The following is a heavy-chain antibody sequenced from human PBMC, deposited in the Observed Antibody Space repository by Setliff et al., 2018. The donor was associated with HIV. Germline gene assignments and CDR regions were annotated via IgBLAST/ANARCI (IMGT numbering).Heavy chain of an antibody. V-gene: IGHV4-39*07. CDR1: GGSIRSSNYY. CDR2: LYYSGST. D-gene: IGHD3-10*01. Sequence: PSETLSLTCTVSGGSIRSSNYYWGWIRQPPGKGLEWIGSLYYSGSTYYNPSLRSRVTISGDMSKKQFSLKLTSVTAADTAVYYCARRIDNSGSFPDKNWFDTWGQGSLVTVSS. CDR3: ARRIDNSGSFPDKNWFDT. J-gene: IGHJ5*02.